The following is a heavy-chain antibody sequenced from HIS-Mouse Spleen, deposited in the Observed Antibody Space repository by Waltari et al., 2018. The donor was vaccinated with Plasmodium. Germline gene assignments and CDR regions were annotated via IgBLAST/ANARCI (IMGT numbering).Heavy chain of an antibody. V-gene: IGHV3-30*18. D-gene: IGHD3-16*01. J-gene: IGHJ4*02. CDR1: GFTFSSYG. CDR2: KSYDGSNK. Sequence: QVQLVESGGGVVQPGRSLRLSCAASGFTFSSYGMNWVRQAPGKGLEWVAVKSYDGSNKYYADSVKGRFTISRDNSKNTLYLQMNSLRAEDTAVYYCAKAQGVINFDYWGQGTLVTVSS. CDR3: AKAQGVINFDY.